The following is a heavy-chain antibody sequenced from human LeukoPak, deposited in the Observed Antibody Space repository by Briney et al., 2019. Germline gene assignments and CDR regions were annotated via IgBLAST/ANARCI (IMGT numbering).Heavy chain of an antibody. CDR1: GFTFSSSA. V-gene: IGHV3-23*01. CDR3: AELGITMIGGV. Sequence: PGGSLRLSCAASGFTFSSSAMSWVRQAPGKGLEWVSSISGSGSGGITYYADSVKGRFTISRDNAKNSLYLQMNSLRAEDTAVYYCAELGITMIGGVWGKGTTVTISS. J-gene: IGHJ6*04. D-gene: IGHD3-10*02. CDR2: ISGSGSGGIT.